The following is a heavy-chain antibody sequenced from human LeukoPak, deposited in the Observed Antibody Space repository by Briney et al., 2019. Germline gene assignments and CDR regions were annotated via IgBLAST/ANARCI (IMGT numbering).Heavy chain of an antibody. D-gene: IGHD3-10*01. CDR3: GRVVSDWFDH. CDR2: IYHSGST. V-gene: IGHV4-38-2*02. Sequence: SETLSLTCTVSGYSISSGYYWGWIRQPPGKGLEWIGSIYHSGSTYYNPSLKSRVTISVDTSKNQFSLKLSSVTAADTAVYYCGRVVSDWFDHWGQGTLVTVSS. J-gene: IGHJ5*02. CDR1: GYSISSGYY.